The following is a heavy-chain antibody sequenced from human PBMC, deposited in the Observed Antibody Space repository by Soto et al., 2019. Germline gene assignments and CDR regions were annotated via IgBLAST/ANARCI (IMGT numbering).Heavy chain of an antibody. Sequence: QERLQESGPGLVKPSQTLSLTCTVSGGSIRNGGYYWTWIRQHPGKGLEWIGYIYYSGSTYYNPYLKSRVTISIDTSKNQFSLKLSSVTAADTAVYYCARENYDSIGWLDHWGQGTLVTVSS. D-gene: IGHD3-22*01. CDR1: GGSIRNGGYY. CDR3: ARENYDSIGWLDH. CDR2: IYYSGST. V-gene: IGHV4-31*03. J-gene: IGHJ4*02.